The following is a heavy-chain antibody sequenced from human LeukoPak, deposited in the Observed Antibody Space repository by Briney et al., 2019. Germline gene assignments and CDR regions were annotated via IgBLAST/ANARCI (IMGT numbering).Heavy chain of an antibody. V-gene: IGHV4-61*08. D-gene: IGHD1-1*01. CDR1: GGSISSGGYY. Sequence: SQTLSLTCTVSGGSISSGGYYWSWIRQPPGKGLEWIGYIYYSGSTNYNPSLKSRVTISVDTSKNQFSLKLSSVTAADTAVYYCARGYELSLYYFDYWGQGTLVTVSS. J-gene: IGHJ4*02. CDR2: IYYSGST. CDR3: ARGYELSLYYFDY.